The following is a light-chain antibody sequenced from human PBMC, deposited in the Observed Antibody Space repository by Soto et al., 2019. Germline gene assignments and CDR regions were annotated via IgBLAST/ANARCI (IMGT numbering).Light chain of an antibody. CDR2: GAS. J-gene: IGKJ5*01. CDR1: QSVSIH. CDR3: QQDYNWPRT. Sequence: ETVITQSPGTLSVSLGERATLSCRASQSVSIHLAWYQQKPGQAPRLLFYGASTRATGLPARFSGTGSGTEFTLTINSLQAEDSAVYYCQQDYNWPRTFGQGTRLETK. V-gene: IGKV3-15*01.